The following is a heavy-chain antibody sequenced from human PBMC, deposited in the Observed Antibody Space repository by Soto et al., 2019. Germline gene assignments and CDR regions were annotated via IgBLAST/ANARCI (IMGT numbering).Heavy chain of an antibody. D-gene: IGHD3-3*01. CDR2: VSHTGSA. V-gene: IGHV4-34*01. Sequence: PSETLSLTCAVSGGSFTEYYWNWVRQYPGRGLEWIGDVSHTGSAKYNPSLKSRVAMSFDKSKNQVSLTMNFVTAADTAVFYCAFYDFSRHNCSDYWGQGTLVTVSS. J-gene: IGHJ4*02. CDR3: AFYDFSRHNCSDY. CDR1: GGSFTEYY.